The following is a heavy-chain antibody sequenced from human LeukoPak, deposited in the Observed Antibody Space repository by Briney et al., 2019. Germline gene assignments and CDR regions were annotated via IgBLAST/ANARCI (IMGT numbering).Heavy chain of an antibody. CDR2: ISYDGSNE. CDR1: GFTFSSYA. D-gene: IGHD3-22*01. Sequence: TGGSLRLSCAASGFTFSSYAMHWVRQAPGKGLEWVAVISYDGSNEYYADSVKGRFTISRDNSKNTLYLQMNSLRAEDTAVYYCARDRHYYDSSGYPDYWGQGTLVTVSS. CDR3: ARDRHYYDSSGYPDY. V-gene: IGHV3-30-3*01. J-gene: IGHJ4*02.